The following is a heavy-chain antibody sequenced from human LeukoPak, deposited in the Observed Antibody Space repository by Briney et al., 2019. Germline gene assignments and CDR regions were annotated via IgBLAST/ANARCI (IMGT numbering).Heavy chain of an antibody. V-gene: IGHV3-23*01. CDR3: AKGIYGDYALDS. CDR2: ISASSVST. Sequence: GGSLRLSCAASGFTFSSYAMTWVRQAPGKGLEWVSGISASSVSTHYADSVKGRFTISRDNSKNTLYLQMNSLRAEDTAIYYCAKGIYGDYALDSWGQGTLVTVSS. J-gene: IGHJ4*02. D-gene: IGHD4-17*01. CDR1: GFTFSSYA.